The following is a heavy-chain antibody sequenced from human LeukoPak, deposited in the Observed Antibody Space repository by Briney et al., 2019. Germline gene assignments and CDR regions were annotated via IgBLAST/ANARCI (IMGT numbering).Heavy chain of an antibody. D-gene: IGHD2-8*01. Sequence: GRSLRLSCAASGFTLSSYGMHWVRQAPGKGLEWVAVIWYDGSNKEYADSVKGRFTISRDNSKNTLYLEMNSLRAEDTAVYYCARENGHFDYWGQGTLVAVSS. CDR3: ARENGHFDY. V-gene: IGHV3-33*01. CDR1: GFTLSSYG. J-gene: IGHJ4*02. CDR2: IWYDGSNK.